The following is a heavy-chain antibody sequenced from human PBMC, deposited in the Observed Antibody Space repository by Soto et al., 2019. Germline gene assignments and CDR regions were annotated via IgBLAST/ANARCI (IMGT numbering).Heavy chain of an antibody. CDR3: ARGRGWLHDY. D-gene: IGHD6-19*01. J-gene: IGHJ4*02. Sequence: EVQLVESGGGLVQPGGSLRLSCAASGFSLSDYWMNWVRQAPGKGLEWVAIIKQDGSDRYYVDSVKGRFTISRDKAKNSLYLQMSSLRVEDTALYYCARGRGWLHDYWGQGTLVTVSS. CDR1: GFSLSDYW. V-gene: IGHV3-7*01. CDR2: IKQDGSDR.